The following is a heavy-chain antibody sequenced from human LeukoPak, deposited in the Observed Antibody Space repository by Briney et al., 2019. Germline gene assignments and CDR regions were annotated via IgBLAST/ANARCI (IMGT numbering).Heavy chain of an antibody. Sequence: PSETLSLTCTVSGGSISSYYWSWIRQPPGKGLEWIGYIYYSGSTNYNPSLKGRVTISVDTSKNQFSLKLSSVTAADTAVYYCARTVGATTGYYYYGMDVWGQGTTVTVSS. CDR3: ARTVGATTGYYYYGMDV. J-gene: IGHJ6*02. V-gene: IGHV4-59*01. D-gene: IGHD1-26*01. CDR1: GGSISSYY. CDR2: IYYSGST.